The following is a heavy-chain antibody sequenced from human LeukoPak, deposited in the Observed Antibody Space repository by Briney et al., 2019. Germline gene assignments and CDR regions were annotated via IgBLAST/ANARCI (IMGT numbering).Heavy chain of an antibody. J-gene: IGHJ4*02. V-gene: IGHV3-53*01. D-gene: IGHD1-26*01. CDR1: GFTVSSNS. Sequence: GGSLRLSCTVSGFTVSSNSMSWVRQAPGKGLEWVSFIYSDNTHYSDSVKGRFTISRDNAKNSLYLQMNSLRAEDTAVYYCARRYSGSYSPIDYWGQGTLVTVSS. CDR3: ARRYSGSYSPIDY. CDR2: IYSDNT.